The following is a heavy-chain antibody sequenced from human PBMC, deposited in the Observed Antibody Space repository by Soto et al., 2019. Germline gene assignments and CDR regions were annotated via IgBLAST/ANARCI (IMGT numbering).Heavy chain of an antibody. CDR3: ASSDTYDSSGYYRY. Sequence: EVQLVESGGGLVQPGGSLRLSCAASGFTFSSYEMNWVRQAPGKGLEWVSYISSSGSTIYYADSVKGRFTISRDNAKNSLYLQMNSLRAEETAVYYCASSDTYDSSGYYRYWGQGTLVTVSS. D-gene: IGHD3-22*01. V-gene: IGHV3-48*03. CDR1: GFTFSSYE. J-gene: IGHJ4*02. CDR2: ISSSGSTI.